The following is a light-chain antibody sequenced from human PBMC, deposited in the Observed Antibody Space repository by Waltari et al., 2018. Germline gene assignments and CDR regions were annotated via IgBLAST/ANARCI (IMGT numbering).Light chain of an antibody. CDR2: AAS. CDR3: QQSDTTPLT. V-gene: IGKV1-39*01. Sequence: DIQMSQSPSSLSASVGHTVTISCRASQSIRSYLNWYQKKPGKAPKFLIYAASSVYSGVPSRFSGSGSGTDFTLTTSLQPEDFATYYCQQSDTTPLTFGGGTKVEIK. J-gene: IGKJ4*01. CDR1: QSIRSY.